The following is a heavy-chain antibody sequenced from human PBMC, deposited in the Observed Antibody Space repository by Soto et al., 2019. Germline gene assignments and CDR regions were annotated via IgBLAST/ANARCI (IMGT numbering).Heavy chain of an antibody. CDR2: IYPGDSDT. CDR3: ARHESSYGSGAYYNVDP. D-gene: IGHD3-10*01. V-gene: IGHV5-51*01. Sequence: GESLKISCKGSGYSFTRYWIAWVRQMPGKGLEWMGIIYPGDSDTRYSPSFQGQVTISADKSISTAYLQWSSLKASDTAMYYCARHESSYGSGAYYNVDPWGQGTLVTVSS. J-gene: IGHJ5*02. CDR1: GYSFTRYW.